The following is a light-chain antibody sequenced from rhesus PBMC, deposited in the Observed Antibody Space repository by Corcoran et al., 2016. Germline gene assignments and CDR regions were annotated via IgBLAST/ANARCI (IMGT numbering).Light chain of an antibody. J-gene: IGKJ1*01. Sequence: DIQMTQSPSSLSASVGDTVTITCRASQSISSWLDWYQQKPGKAPKLLIYKASSLQSGVPSRFSGNGSGTAFTLTFSSRQPADFATYYCLQYSSSPWTFGQGTKGEIK. CDR3: LQYSSSPWT. CDR1: QSISSW. V-gene: IGKV1-22*01. CDR2: KAS.